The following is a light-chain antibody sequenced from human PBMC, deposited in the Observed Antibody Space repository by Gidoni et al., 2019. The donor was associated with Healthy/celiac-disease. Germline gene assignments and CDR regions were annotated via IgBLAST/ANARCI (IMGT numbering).Light chain of an antibody. CDR2: AAS. Sequence: DIQLTQSPSFLSASVGDRVTITCRASQGISSYLAWYQQKPGKAPKLLIYAASTLQSGVPSRFSGSGSGTEFTLTSSSLQPEDFATYYCQHLTSYPPFGGGTKVEIK. V-gene: IGKV1-9*01. CDR3: QHLTSYPP. CDR1: QGISSY. J-gene: IGKJ4*01.